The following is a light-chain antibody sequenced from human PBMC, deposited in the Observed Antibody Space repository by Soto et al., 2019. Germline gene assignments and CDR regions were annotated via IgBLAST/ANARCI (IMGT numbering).Light chain of an antibody. J-gene: IGKJ4*01. Sequence: EIVMTQSPATLSVSPGERATLSCRASQSVTSNLAWYQQKPGQPPRRLIYGASTRATGIPARFSGSGSGTELTLTISSLQSEDFAVYYCQQYNNWPLTFGGGTKVEIK. CDR1: QSVTSN. CDR3: QQYNNWPLT. V-gene: IGKV3-15*01. CDR2: GAS.